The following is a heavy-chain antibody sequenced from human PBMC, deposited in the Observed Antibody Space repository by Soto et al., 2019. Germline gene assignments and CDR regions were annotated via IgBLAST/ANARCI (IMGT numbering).Heavy chain of an antibody. J-gene: IGHJ4*02. CDR3: ARGSGNPFDY. CDR2: IYSSGST. CDR1: GGSMNTYY. D-gene: IGHD2-15*01. Sequence: PSETLSLTCSVSGGSMNTYYWSWIRQPPGKGLEWIGYIYSSGSTNYKLSLKSRVVFSVDTSKNQFSLKLSSVTAADTAVYYCARGSGNPFDYWGQGTPVTVSS. V-gene: IGHV4-59*01.